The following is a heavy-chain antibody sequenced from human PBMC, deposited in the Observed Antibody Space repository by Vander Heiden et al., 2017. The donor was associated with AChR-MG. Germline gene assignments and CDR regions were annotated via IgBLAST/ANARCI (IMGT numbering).Heavy chain of an antibody. CDR1: GFTFDDYA. J-gene: IGHJ2*01. CDR3: AKAGVDTAMVPHWYFDL. Sequence: EVQLVESGGGLVQPGRSLRLSCAASGFTFDDYAMHWVRQAPGKGLEWVSGISWNSGSIGYADSVKGRFTISRDNAKNSLYLQMNSLRAEDTALYYCAKAGVDTAMVPHWYFDLWGRGTLVTVSS. D-gene: IGHD5-18*01. V-gene: IGHV3-9*01. CDR2: ISWNSGSI.